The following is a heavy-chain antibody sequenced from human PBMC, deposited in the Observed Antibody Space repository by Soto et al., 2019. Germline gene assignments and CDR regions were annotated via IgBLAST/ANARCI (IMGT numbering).Heavy chain of an antibody. CDR3: AKVRYSSPMGYYYGMDV. D-gene: IGHD6-19*01. J-gene: IGHJ6*02. V-gene: IGHV1-69*13. CDR2: IIPIFGTA. CDR1: RVAFSKFI. Sequence: SVKVSCKASRVAFSKFIVTWVRQAPGLGLEWVGGIIPIFGTANYAQKLQGRVTITADESTSTSYMEVNNLRSEDTAVYYCAKVRYSSPMGYYYGMDVWGQGTTVTVSS.